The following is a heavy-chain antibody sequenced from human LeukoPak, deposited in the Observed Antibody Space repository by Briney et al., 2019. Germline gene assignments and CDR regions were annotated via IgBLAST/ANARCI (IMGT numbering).Heavy chain of an antibody. CDR3: ARTYYYDARSFDY. Sequence: APVKVSGKASGYTFINYGITWVRQAPGQGVEGRGGLSAYNANTLYAQNLQSRVTLTTDTSTSPAYMDLRSLTSDDPAVYYCARTYYYDARSFDYWGQGTLVTVSS. J-gene: IGHJ4*02. CDR1: GYTFINYG. D-gene: IGHD4/OR15-4a*01. CDR2: LSAYNANT. V-gene: IGHV1-18*01.